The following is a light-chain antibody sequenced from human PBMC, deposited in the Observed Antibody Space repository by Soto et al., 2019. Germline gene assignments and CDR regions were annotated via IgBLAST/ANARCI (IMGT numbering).Light chain of an antibody. Sequence: EIVLTQSPATLSLSPVQRATLSCRASQSVSRYLAWYQQRRGQAPRLLIYDASNRAAGIPARFSGSGSGTDFTLTISSLEPEDFAVYYCQQRSNWPFTVGLGTKLEFK. CDR3: QQRSNWPFT. CDR1: QSVSRY. V-gene: IGKV3-11*01. J-gene: IGKJ2*01. CDR2: DAS.